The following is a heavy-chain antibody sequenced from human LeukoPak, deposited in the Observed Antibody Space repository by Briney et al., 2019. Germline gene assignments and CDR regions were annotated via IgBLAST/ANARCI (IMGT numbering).Heavy chain of an antibody. Sequence: PSETLSLTCTLSGGSISSGDYYWSWIRQPPGKGLEWIGYIYYSGNPYHNPSLKSRVTISVDTSKNQFSLKLSSVTAADTAVYYCARYSVVVVAAAITSNYYYYYYMDVWGKGTTVTVSS. CDR1: GGSISSGDYY. J-gene: IGHJ6*03. V-gene: IGHV4-30-4*08. CDR3: ARYSVVVVAAAITSNYYYYYYMDV. CDR2: IYYSGNP. D-gene: IGHD2-2*02.